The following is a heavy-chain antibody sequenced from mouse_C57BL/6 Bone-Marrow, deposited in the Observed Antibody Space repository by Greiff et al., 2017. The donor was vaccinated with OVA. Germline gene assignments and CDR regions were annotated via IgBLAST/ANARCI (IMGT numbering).Heavy chain of an antibody. Sequence: VQLKESGGGLVQPGGSLKLSCAASGFTFSDYYMYWVRQTPEKRLEWVAYISNGGGSTYYPDTVKGRFTISRDNAKNTLYLQMSRLKSEDTAMYYCARGGLWYFDVWGTGTTVTVSS. CDR1: GFTFSDYY. V-gene: IGHV5-12*01. D-gene: IGHD3-3*01. J-gene: IGHJ1*03. CDR3: ARGGLWYFDV. CDR2: ISNGGGST.